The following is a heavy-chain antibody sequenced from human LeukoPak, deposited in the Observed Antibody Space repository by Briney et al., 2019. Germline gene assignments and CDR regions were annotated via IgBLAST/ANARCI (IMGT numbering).Heavy chain of an antibody. CDR3: ARELGYCSSTSCYQYAFDI. CDR2: INSDGSST. CDR1: GFTFSSYW. J-gene: IGHJ3*02. V-gene: IGHV3-74*01. Sequence: GGSLRLSCAASGFTFSSYWMRWVRQAPGKGLVWVSRINSDGSSTSYADSVKGRFTISRDNAKNTLYLQMNSLRAEDTAVYYCARELGYCSSTSCYQYAFDIWGQGTMVTVSS. D-gene: IGHD2-2*01.